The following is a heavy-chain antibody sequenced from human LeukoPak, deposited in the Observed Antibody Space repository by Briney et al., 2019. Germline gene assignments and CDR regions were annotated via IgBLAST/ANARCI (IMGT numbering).Heavy chain of an antibody. CDR3: TTGESMVGSTIHIRWAD. D-gene: IGHD1-26*01. V-gene: IGHV3-15*01. CDR2: IKSKTAGGTI. CDR1: GFTFSNAW. Sequence: SGGSLRLSCAASGFTFSNAWMTWVRQAPGKGLEWVGRIKSKTAGGTIDYAAPVKGRFTISRDDSKNTLYLQMNSLKTEDTAVYYCTTGESMVGSTIHIRWADWGQGTLVTVSS. J-gene: IGHJ4*02.